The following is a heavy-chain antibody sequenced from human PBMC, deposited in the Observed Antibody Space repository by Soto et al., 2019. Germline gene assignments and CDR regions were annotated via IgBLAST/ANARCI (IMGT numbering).Heavy chain of an antibody. D-gene: IGHD1-1*01. CDR2: IKQDGSEK. Sequence: GGSLILSCAASGFTFSSYWMSWVRQAPGKGLEWVANIKQDGSEKYYVDSVKGRFTISRDNAKNSLYLQMNSLRAEDTAVYYCARVQYVPYFDYWGQGTLVTVSS. V-gene: IGHV3-7*01. CDR1: GFTFSSYW. J-gene: IGHJ4*02. CDR3: ARVQYVPYFDY.